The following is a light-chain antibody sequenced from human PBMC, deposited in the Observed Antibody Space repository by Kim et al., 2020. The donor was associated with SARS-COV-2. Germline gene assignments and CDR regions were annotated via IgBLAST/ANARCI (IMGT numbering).Light chain of an antibody. J-gene: IGLJ1*01. V-gene: IGLV2-14*03. Sequence: SLTGCCTGTSSNVGGYNDASGYQQHTGNAPKLMIYDVSNRPSGVSNRFSGAKSGNTASLTISGLQTEDEADYYCSSYTSSSTLGYVFGTGTKVTVL. CDR1: SSNVGGYND. CDR3: SSYTSSSTLGYV. CDR2: DVS.